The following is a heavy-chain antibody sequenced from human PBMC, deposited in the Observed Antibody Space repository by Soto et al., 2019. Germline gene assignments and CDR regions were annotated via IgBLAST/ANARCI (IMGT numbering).Heavy chain of an antibody. CDR2: VYYSGST. CDR3: ARHGQWLVTGYFYYGMDV. Sequence: SETLSLTCTVSGGSISSYYWSWIRQPPGKGLEWIGYVYYSGSTNYNPSLESRVTISVDTSKNQFSLKLSSVTAADTAVYYCARHGQWLVTGYFYYGMDVWGQGTTVTVSS. D-gene: IGHD6-19*01. V-gene: IGHV4-59*08. J-gene: IGHJ6*02. CDR1: GGSISSYY.